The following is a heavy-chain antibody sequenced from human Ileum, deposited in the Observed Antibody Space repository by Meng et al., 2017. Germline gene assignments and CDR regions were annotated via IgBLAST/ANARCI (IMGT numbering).Heavy chain of an antibody. Sequence: QVHLVQSGAEVKKPGASVKVSCKASGFTFVSYAIYWVRQAPGQGLEWMGWITAGNGNTKYSQKFQGRVTITRDTSASAVYMELSNLKFEDTAVYYCARDMPYSSGSFDYWGQGTLVTVSS. V-gene: IGHV1-3*01. J-gene: IGHJ4*02. D-gene: IGHD3-10*01. CDR3: ARDMPYSSGSFDY. CDR1: GFTFVSYA. CDR2: ITAGNGNT.